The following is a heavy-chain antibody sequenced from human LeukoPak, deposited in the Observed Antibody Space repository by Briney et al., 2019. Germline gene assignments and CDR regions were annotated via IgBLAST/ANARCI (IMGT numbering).Heavy chain of an antibody. J-gene: IGHJ6*04. V-gene: IGHV3-7*03. Sequence: GGSLRLSCVASRCTFSNYWMTWVRQAPGKGLERVANIKKDGGEKYYMEPVKGRLTISRDNSTNTLYLQTTSLRAEDTAVYYCANVWGVVVPARFWGKGTTVTISS. CDR2: IKKDGGEK. CDR3: ANVWGVVVPARF. CDR1: RCTFSNYW. D-gene: IGHD2-15*01.